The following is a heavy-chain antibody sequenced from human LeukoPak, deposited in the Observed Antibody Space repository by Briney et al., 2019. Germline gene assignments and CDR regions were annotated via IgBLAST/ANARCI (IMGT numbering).Heavy chain of an antibody. J-gene: IGHJ5*02. Sequence: SETLSLTCTVSGGSISGHHWTWIRQPPGTGLEWIGYFYDSGDFNYNPSLKSRVTISVDTSKNQFSLKLSSVTAADTAVYYCARSYYGSGSYPRLNWFDPWGQGTLVTVSS. CDR2: FYDSGDF. CDR3: ARSYYGSGSYPRLNWFDP. D-gene: IGHD3-10*01. V-gene: IGHV4-59*11. CDR1: GGSISGHH.